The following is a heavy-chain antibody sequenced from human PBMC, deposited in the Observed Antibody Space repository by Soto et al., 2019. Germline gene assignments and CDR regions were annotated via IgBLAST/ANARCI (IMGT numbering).Heavy chain of an antibody. V-gene: IGHV1-69*13. D-gene: IGHD3-9*01. CDR2: IIPIFGTA. CDR3: ARDRTTSCILTGCYFDY. CDR1: GGTFSGYA. Sequence: SVKVPCKASGGTFSGYAISWVRQAPRQGLEWMGGIIPIFGTADYAQKFQGRVTITADEYTSTAYMELSSLRSEDTAVYYCARDRTTSCILTGCYFDYWGQGTLVTVSS. J-gene: IGHJ4*02.